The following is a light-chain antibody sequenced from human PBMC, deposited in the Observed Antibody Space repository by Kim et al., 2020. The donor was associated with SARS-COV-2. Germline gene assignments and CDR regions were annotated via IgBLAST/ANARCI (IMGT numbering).Light chain of an antibody. Sequence: ASIGDRVTITCRASEGISGWLAWYQQQPGQAPKLLMFDASTLGNGVPSRFSGSGSGTEFTLTISSLQPDDFAAYYCQRYSSYSWTFGQGTRVDIK. V-gene: IGKV1-5*01. CDR3: QRYSSYSWT. CDR2: DAS. J-gene: IGKJ1*01. CDR1: EGISGW.